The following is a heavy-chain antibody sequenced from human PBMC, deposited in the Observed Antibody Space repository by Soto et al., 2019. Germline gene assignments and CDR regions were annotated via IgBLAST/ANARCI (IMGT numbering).Heavy chain of an antibody. Sequence: EVQLVESGGGLIQPGGSLRLSCAASGFSVSSDYMNWVRQAPGKGLEWVSVIYSAGNTFYADSVKGRFTISRDTSKNTLNLQMNSLSAEDTAVYYCARASGSRFFDSWGQGTLVTVSS. CDR2: IYSAGNT. V-gene: IGHV3-53*01. J-gene: IGHJ4*02. CDR1: GFSVSSDY. CDR3: ARASGSRFFDS. D-gene: IGHD1-26*01.